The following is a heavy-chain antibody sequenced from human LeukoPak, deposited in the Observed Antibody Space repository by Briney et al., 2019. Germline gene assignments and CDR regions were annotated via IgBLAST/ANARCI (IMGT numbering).Heavy chain of an antibody. CDR3: ARDSGLTTVDY. V-gene: IGHV3-23*01. CDR1: GFTFSDYA. J-gene: IGHJ4*02. CDR2: FKTNSGQV. Sequence: PGGSLRLSCVASGFTFSDYAMNWVRQAPGKGLEWVSTFKTNSGQVYYAESVRGRFTISRVNSKNTLYLQMNSLRAEDTAVYYCARDSGLTTVDYWGQGTLVTVSS. D-gene: IGHD3/OR15-3a*01.